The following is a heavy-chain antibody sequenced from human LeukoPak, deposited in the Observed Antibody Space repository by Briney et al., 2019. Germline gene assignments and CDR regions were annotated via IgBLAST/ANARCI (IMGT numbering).Heavy chain of an antibody. CDR3: AKLLSDY. V-gene: IGHV3-30*18. D-gene: IGHD1-26*01. J-gene: IGHJ4*02. Sequence: GGSLRLSCAASGFTFSSYGMHWVRQAPGKGLEWVAVISYDGSNKYYADSVKGRFTISRDNSKNTLYLQMNSLRAEDTAVYYCAKLLSDYRGQGTLVTVSS. CDR1: GFTFSSYG. CDR2: ISYDGSNK.